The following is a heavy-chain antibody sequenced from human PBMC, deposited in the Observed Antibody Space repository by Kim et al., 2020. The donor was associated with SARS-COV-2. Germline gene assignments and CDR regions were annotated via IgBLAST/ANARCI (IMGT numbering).Heavy chain of an antibody. J-gene: IGHJ4*02. CDR2: IYYSGST. CDR1: GGSISSSSYY. V-gene: IGHV4-39*01. D-gene: IGHD6-13*01. Sequence: SETLSLTCTVSGGSISSSSYYWGWIRQPPGKGLEWIGSIYYSGSTYYNQSLKSRVTISVDTSKNQFSLKLSSVTAADTAVYYCASHGAAADVDYWGQGTLVTVSS. CDR3: ASHGAAADVDY.